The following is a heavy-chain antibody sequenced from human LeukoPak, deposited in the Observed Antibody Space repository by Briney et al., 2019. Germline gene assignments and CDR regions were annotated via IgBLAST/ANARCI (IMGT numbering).Heavy chain of an antibody. V-gene: IGHV4-31*03. CDR2: IYYSGST. CDR1: GGSISSGGYY. D-gene: IGHD3-10*01. Sequence: PSETLSLTCTVSGGSISSGGYYWSWIRQQPGQGLEWIGYIYYSGSTFYNPSLKSRVTISVDTSKNQFSLKLSSVTAADTAVYYCERTTTMVRGVIMLYWFDPWGQGTLVTVSS. J-gene: IGHJ5*02. CDR3: ERTTTMVRGVIMLYWFDP.